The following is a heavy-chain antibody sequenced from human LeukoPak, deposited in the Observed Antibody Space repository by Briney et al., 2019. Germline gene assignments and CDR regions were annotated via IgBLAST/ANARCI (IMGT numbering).Heavy chain of an antibody. CDR2: ISAYNGNT. V-gene: IGHV1-18*01. CDR1: GYTFTSYG. D-gene: IGHD3-9*01. J-gene: IGHJ4*02. Sequence: ASVKVSCKASGYTFTSYGISWVRQAPGQGLEWMGWISAYNGNTNYAQKLQGRVTMTRDTSISTAYMELSRLRSDDTAVYYCARDVSDYHILTAYTSDMAYWGQGTLVTVSS. CDR3: ARDVSDYHILTAYTSDMAY.